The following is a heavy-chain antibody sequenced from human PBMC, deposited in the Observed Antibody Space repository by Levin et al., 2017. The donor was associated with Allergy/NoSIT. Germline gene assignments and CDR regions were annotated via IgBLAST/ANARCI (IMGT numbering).Heavy chain of an antibody. CDR1: GYVFTSRY. CDR2: IDPGNGDT. V-gene: IGHV1-2*02. J-gene: IGHJ4*02. D-gene: IGHD2-8*01. CDR3: ARLPSDPPVSDS. Sequence: ASVKVSCKASGYVFTSRYIHWVRQAPGQGLEWMGWIDPGNGDTQYSPKLQGRITLTRETAISTAYMELSRLTYDDTAVYYCARLPSDPPVSDSWGQGTLVTVSS.